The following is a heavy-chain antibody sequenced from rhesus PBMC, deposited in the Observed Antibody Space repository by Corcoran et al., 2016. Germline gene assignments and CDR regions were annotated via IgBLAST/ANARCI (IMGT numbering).Heavy chain of an antibody. Sequence: QVQLQESGPGLVKPSETLSLTCAVSGGSISSNYWSWIRQATGKGLEWIGRIYVSGGSNPYNPSLQIRFTISPDTSKNQFSLRRSSVTAADTAVYYCARAGIAAAGDYWGQGVLVTVSS. CDR1: GGSISSNY. CDR3: ARAGIAAAGDY. CDR2: IYVSGGSN. J-gene: IGHJ4*01. V-gene: IGHV4-160*01. D-gene: IGHD6-43*01.